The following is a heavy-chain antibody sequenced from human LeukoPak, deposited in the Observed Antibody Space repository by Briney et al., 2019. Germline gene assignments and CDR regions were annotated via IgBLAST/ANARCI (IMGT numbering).Heavy chain of an antibody. J-gene: IGHJ6*02. CDR2: ISGSGGST. D-gene: IGHD3-10*01. CDR3: ARDWVVRGVHDYYYGMDV. V-gene: IGHV3-23*01. Sequence: GGSLRLSCAASGFTFSSYAMSWVRQAPGKGLEWVSAISGSGGSTYYADSVKGRFTISRDNSKNTLYLQMNSLRAEDTAVYYCARDWVVRGVHDYYYGMDVWGQGTTVTVSS. CDR1: GFTFSSYA.